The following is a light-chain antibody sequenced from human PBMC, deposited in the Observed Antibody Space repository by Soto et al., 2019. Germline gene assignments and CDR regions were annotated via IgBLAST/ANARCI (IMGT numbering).Light chain of an antibody. Sequence: QSVLTQPPSASGSPGQSVTISCTGTSSDVGGYDYVSWYQQHPGEAPKLMIYEVSKRPSGVPDRFSGSKSGDTASLSVSGLQAEYESYYYCSSYAGSYIFVFATGTKVTVL. J-gene: IGLJ1*01. CDR2: EVS. CDR3: SSYAGSYIFV. V-gene: IGLV2-8*01. CDR1: SSDVGGYDY.